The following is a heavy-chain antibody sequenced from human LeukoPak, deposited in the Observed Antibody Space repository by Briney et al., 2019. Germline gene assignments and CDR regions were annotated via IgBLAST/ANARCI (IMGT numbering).Heavy chain of an antibody. V-gene: IGHV1-2*06. CDR3: ARGYCSGGTCYLVENWFDP. CDR2: INPNGGDT. D-gene: IGHD2-15*01. J-gene: IGHJ5*02. CDR1: GYTFTVYY. Sequence: GASVKVSCKASGYTFTVYYMYWVRQAPGQGLEWMGRINPNGGDTDYAQNFQGRVTMTRDTSISTAYMELTNLRSDDTAVYYCARGYCSGGTCYLVENWFDPWGQGTLVTVSS.